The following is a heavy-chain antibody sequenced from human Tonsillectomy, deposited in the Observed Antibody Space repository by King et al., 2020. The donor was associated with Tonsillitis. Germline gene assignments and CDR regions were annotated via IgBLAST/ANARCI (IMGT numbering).Heavy chain of an antibody. CDR2: IWYDGTKE. CDR1: GFSFSTYG. J-gene: IGHJ3*02. CDR3: ARWSGDYGGYAFDI. D-gene: IGHD4-17*01. V-gene: IGHV3-33*01. Sequence: QVQLVESGGGVVQPGRSLRLSCAASGFSFSTYGMHWVRQAPGKGLEWVAVIWYDGTKEYYADSVKGRFTISRDNSKNTLYLQMNSLRAEDTAVYYCARWSGDYGGYAFDIWGQGTMVTVSS.